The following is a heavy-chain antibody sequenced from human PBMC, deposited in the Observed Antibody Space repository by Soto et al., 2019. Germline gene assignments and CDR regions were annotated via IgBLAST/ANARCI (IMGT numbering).Heavy chain of an antibody. J-gene: IGHJ5*02. D-gene: IGHD3-3*01. Sequence: QVYLHQSGPGLVKPSGTLSLTCAVSGDSISSTHWWTWVRQTPGKGLEWIGEVYHSGSTSYNPSLKSRVPISVDRSNYQCSLKLTSVTAADTAVYYCATLPPRSVVTVLTIPTWGQGTLVSVSS. CDR2: VYHSGST. CDR3: ATLPPRSVVTVLTIPT. V-gene: IGHV4-4*02. CDR1: GDSISSTHW.